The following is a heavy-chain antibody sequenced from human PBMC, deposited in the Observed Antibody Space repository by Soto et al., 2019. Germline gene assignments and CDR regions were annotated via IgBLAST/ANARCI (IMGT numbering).Heavy chain of an antibody. CDR3: ARVYSSSSYYYYGMDV. J-gene: IGHJ6*02. CDR2: IYYSGST. Sequence: SETLSLTCTVSGGSISSRSYYWGWIRQPPGKGLEWIGSIYYSGSTYYNPSLKSRVTISVDTTKNQFSLKLSSVTAADTAVYYCARVYSSSSYYYYGMDVWGQGTKVTV. V-gene: IGHV4-39*01. D-gene: IGHD6-6*01. CDR1: GGSISSRSYY.